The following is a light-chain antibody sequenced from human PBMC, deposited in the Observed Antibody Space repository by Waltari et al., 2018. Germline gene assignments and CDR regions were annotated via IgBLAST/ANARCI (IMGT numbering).Light chain of an antibody. Sequence: DILLMQSPGTLSLSPGEGATLSCRASQSVTNNYLAWYQQKPGQAPRLLIYGASSRATGIPDRFSGSGSGTDFTLTITRLEPEDFAAYYCQQYGRSVTFGGGTKLQIK. CDR1: QSVTNNY. CDR3: QQYGRSVT. CDR2: GAS. J-gene: IGKJ4*01. V-gene: IGKV3-20*01.